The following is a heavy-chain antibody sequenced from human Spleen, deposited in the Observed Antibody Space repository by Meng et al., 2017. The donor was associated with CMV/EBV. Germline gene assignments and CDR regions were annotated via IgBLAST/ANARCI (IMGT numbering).Heavy chain of an antibody. CDR3: ARDLQNYYGSGSYGY. D-gene: IGHD3-10*01. CDR2: IKSDGSRT. J-gene: IGHJ4*02. CDR1: GFTFSSYA. V-gene: IGHV3-74*01. Sequence: GESLKISCAASGFTFSSYAMNWVRQAPGKGLEWVSRIKSDGSRTTYADSVKGRFTISRDNSKNTLYLQMNSLRAEDTAVYYCARDLQNYYGSGSYGYWGQGTLVTVSS.